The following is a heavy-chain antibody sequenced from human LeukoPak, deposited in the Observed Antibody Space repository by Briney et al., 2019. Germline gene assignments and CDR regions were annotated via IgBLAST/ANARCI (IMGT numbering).Heavy chain of an antibody. CDR3: ARGNSPTPWFDP. CDR1: GGSISSYY. J-gene: IGHJ5*02. V-gene: IGHV4-59*01. Sequence: PSEALSLTCTVSGGSISSYYWTWVRQPPGKGLEWIGYIYYSETTRYNPSLKSRVTISVDTSKNQFSLNLSSVTAADTAMYYCARGNSPTPWFDPWGQGTLVTVSS. CDR2: IYYSETT. D-gene: IGHD1/OR15-1a*01.